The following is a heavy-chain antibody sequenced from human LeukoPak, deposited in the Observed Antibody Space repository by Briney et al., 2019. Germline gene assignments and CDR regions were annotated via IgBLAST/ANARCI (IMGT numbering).Heavy chain of an antibody. J-gene: IGHJ4*02. CDR1: GFTFSNYG. Sequence: GGSLRLSCAASGFTFSNYGMNWVRQAPGKGLEWVSAISDSGVNTYYADSVKGRFTISRDNSENTLYLQMNSLRPEDTAVYYCAKERRARGPFDYWGQGTLVTASS. V-gene: IGHV3-23*01. D-gene: IGHD3-10*01. CDR2: ISDSGVNT. CDR3: AKERRARGPFDY.